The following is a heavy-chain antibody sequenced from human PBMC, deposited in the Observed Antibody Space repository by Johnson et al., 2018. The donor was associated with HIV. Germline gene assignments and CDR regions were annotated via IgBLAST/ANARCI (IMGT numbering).Heavy chain of an antibody. Sequence: VQLVESGGGLVHSGGSLRLSCPASEFTFDSYWMTWVRQAPGKGLEWVSVIYSGGSTYYADSVKGRFTISRDNSRNTLYLQMNSLRAEDTAVYYCARGLMGTNRGYLYDAFDIWGQGTMVTVSS. CDR2: IYSGGST. D-gene: IGHD2-15*01. V-gene: IGHV3-66*01. J-gene: IGHJ3*02. CDR1: EFTFDSYW. CDR3: ARGLMGTNRGYLYDAFDI.